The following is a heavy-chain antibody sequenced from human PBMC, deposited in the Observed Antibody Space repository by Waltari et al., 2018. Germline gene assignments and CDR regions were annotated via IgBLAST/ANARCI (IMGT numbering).Heavy chain of an antibody. V-gene: IGHV3-23*04. J-gene: IGHJ4*02. Sequence: EVHLVESWGGLVQPGGSLRLSCAASGVTFSSYAMSWVRQAPGKGLERVSAICGSSGSTYYTDSVEGRFNISRDNSKNTLYLQMNSLRTEDTAVYYCATPRRSSGWYWVFDYWGQGTLVTVSS. D-gene: IGHD6-19*01. CDR2: ICGSSGST. CDR3: ATPRRSSGWYWVFDY. CDR1: GVTFSSYA.